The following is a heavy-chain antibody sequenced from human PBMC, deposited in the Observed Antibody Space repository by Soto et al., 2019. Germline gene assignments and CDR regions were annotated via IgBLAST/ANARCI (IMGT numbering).Heavy chain of an antibody. D-gene: IGHD4-17*01. CDR1: GFIFSSYT. CDR2: ISSSSSNI. J-gene: IGHJ4*02. CDR3: AREDYAGASPRFDY. Sequence: EVQLVESGGGLVKPGGSLRLSCAASGFIFSSYTMTWVRQAPGKGRGWVSSISSSSSNIEYADSVKGRFSVSRDNANNSLFLQINSLRAEDTAVYYCAREDYAGASPRFDYWGLGALVTVSS. V-gene: IGHV3-21*01.